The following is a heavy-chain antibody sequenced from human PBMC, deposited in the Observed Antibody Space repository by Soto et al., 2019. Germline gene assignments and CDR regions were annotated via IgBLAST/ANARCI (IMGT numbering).Heavy chain of an antibody. D-gene: IGHD3-3*01. Sequence: QVQLGQSGAEVKKPGASVKVSCKASGYTFTRYSISLVRQAPGQGLEWMGWISPYNGNTNYAQEFQARVTMTTDTAPSPAYLELRHLRSDDTAVYYCARDVDDFWSGYYTPTSLYIWFDPWGQGNLVPVSS. V-gene: IGHV1-18*01. CDR2: ISPYNGNT. CDR1: GYTFTRYS. CDR3: ARDVDDFWSGYYTPTSLYIWFDP. J-gene: IGHJ5*02.